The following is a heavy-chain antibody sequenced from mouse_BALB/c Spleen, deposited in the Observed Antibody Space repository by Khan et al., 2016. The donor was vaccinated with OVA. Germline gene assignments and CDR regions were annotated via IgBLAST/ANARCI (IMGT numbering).Heavy chain of an antibody. Sequence: VQLKESGPELVKPGASVKISCKASGYSFTGYFMNWVKQSHGKSLEWIGRINPYNGDTFYNQKFKGQATLTVDKSSSTAHMELLSLTSEDSAVYYCGRGAYYGNYVAYWGQGTLVTVSA. CDR1: GYSFTGYF. CDR2: INPYNGDT. D-gene: IGHD2-10*01. J-gene: IGHJ3*01. CDR3: GRGAYYGNYVAY. V-gene: IGHV1-37*01.